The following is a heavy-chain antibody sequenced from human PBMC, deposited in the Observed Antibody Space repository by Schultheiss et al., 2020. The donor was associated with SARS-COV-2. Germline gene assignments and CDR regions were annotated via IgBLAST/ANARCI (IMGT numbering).Heavy chain of an antibody. CDR1: GGTFSSYA. D-gene: IGHD2/OR15-2a*01. J-gene: IGHJ5*02. V-gene: IGHV1-2*02. Sequence: ASVKVSCKASGGTFSSYAISWVRQAPGQGLEWMGWINPNSGGTNYAQKFQGRVTMTRDTSISTAYMELSRLRSDDTAVYYCARVAAVLGHWFDPWGQGTLVTVSS. CDR2: INPNSGGT. CDR3: ARVAAVLGHWFDP.